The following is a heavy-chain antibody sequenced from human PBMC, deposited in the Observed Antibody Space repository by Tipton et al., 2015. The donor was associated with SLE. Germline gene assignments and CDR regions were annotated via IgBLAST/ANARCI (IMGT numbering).Heavy chain of an antibody. J-gene: IGHJ4*02. CDR3: ARGRGMYGY. V-gene: IGHV4-39*07. CDR1: GGSISSSSYY. D-gene: IGHD2-8*01. Sequence: TLSLTCTVSGGSISSSSYYWGWIRQPPGKGLEWIGEINHSGSTNYNPSLKSRVTISVDTSKNQFSLKLSSVTAADTAVYYCARGRGMYGYWGQGTLVTVSS. CDR2: INHSGST.